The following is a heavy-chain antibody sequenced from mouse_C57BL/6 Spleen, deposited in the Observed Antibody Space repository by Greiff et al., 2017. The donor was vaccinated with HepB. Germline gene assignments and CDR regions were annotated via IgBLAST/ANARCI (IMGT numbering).Heavy chain of an antibody. CDR1: GYAFTNYL. D-gene: IGHD1-1*01. V-gene: IGHV1-54*01. CDR3: ARKYYGSHY. J-gene: IGHJ2*01. CDR2: INPGSGGT. Sequence: VQLQQSGAELVRPGTSVKVSCKASGYAFTNYLIEWVKQRPGQGLEWIGVINPGSGGTNYNEKFKGKATLTADKSSSTAYMQFSSLTSEDSAVYFCARKYYGSHYWGQGTTLTVSS.